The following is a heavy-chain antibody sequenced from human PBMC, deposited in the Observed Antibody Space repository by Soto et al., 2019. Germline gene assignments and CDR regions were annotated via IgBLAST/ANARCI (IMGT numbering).Heavy chain of an antibody. CDR1: GYTFTGYY. CDR2: INPNSGGT. V-gene: IGHV1-2*04. J-gene: IGHJ6*02. CDR3: ARGTDAPNKFYYYGMDV. Sequence: ASVKVSCKASGYTFTGYYMHWVRQAPGQGLEWMGWINPNSGGTNYAQKFQGWVTMTRETSISTAYMELSRLRSGDTAVYYCARGTDAPNKFYYYGMDVWGQGTTVTVSS.